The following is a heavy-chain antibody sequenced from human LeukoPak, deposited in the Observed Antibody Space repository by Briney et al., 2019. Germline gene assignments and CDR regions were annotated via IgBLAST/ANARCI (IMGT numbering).Heavy chain of an antibody. CDR1: GYTFTGYY. Sequence: ASVKVSCKASGYTFTGYYMHWVQQAPGQGLEWVGWINPNSGGTNYAQKFQGRVTMTRDTSISTAYMELSRLRSDDTAVYYCARRAMVRGKDGMDVWGQGTTVTVSS. CDR2: INPNSGGT. CDR3: ARRAMVRGKDGMDV. J-gene: IGHJ6*02. V-gene: IGHV1-2*02. D-gene: IGHD3-10*01.